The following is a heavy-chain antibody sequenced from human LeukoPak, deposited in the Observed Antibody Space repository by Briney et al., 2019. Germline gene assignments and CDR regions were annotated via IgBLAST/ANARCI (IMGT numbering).Heavy chain of an antibody. D-gene: IGHD4-17*01. V-gene: IGHV3-48*01. CDR2: ISRSESTT. CDR1: GFSFSSYS. CDR3: AKGGATVIDY. Sequence: PGGSLRLSCVASGFSFSSYSMNWVRQAPGKGLEWVSYISRSESTTYYADSVKGRFTISRDNAKNSVHLQMNSLRAEDTAVYYCAKGGATVIDYWGQGTLVTVSS. J-gene: IGHJ4*02.